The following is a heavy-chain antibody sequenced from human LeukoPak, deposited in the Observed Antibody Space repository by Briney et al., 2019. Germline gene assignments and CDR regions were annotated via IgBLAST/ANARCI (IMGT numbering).Heavy chain of an antibody. CDR1: GFTFSSNY. D-gene: IGHD3-22*01. CDR3: ARVRGIVVVTGRDYFDY. J-gene: IGHJ4*02. V-gene: IGHV3-53*01. CDR2: IYSGGST. Sequence: GGSLRLSCAASGFTFSSNYMSWVRQAPGKGLEWVSVIYSGGSTYYSDSVKGRFTISRDNSKNTLYLQMNSLRAEDTAVYYCARVRGIVVVTGRDYFDYWGQGTLVTVSS.